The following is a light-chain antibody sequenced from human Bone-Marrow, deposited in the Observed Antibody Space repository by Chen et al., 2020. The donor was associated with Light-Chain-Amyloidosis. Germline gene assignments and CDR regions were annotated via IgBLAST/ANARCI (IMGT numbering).Light chain of an antibody. CDR1: QSVLYSSNNKNY. V-gene: IGKV4-1*01. J-gene: IGKJ1*01. Sequence: DIVMTQSPDSLAVSLGERATINCKSSQSVLYSSNNKNYLAWYQQKPGQPPKLLIYWASTRESGVPDRFSGRGSGTDFTLTISSLQAEDVAVYYCQQYSTRSETFGQGTKVEIK. CDR2: WAS. CDR3: QQYSTRSET.